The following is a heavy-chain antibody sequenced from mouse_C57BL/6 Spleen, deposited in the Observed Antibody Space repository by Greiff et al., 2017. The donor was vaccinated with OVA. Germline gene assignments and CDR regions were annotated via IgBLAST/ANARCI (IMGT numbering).Heavy chain of an antibody. CDR2: IDPSDSET. Sequence: VQLQQPGAELVRPGSSVKLSCKASGYTFTSYWMHWVKQRPIQGLEWIGNIDPSDSETHYNQKFKDKATLTVDKSSSTAYMQLSSLTSEDSAVYYCARGGDYYCSTPLPMDYWGQGTSVTVSS. J-gene: IGHJ4*01. CDR1: GYTFTSYW. V-gene: IGHV1-52*01. D-gene: IGHD1-1*01. CDR3: ARGGDYYCSTPLPMDY.